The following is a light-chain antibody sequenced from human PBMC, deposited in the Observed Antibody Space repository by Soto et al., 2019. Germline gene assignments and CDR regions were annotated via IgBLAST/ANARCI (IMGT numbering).Light chain of an antibody. CDR2: DVS. CDR3: CSYAGSTVV. Sequence: QSALTQPRSVSGSPGQSVTISCTGTNSDVGGYNDVSWYQQHPGNAPKLMIYDVSKRPSGVADRFSGSKSGNTASLTISGFRAEEEAGYSCCSYAGSTVVFGGGTKLTVL. V-gene: IGLV2-11*01. J-gene: IGLJ2*01. CDR1: NSDVGGYND.